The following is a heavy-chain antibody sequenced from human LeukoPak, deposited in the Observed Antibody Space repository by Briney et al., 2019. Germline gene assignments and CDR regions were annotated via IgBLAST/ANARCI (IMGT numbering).Heavy chain of an antibody. CDR1: GFTFSSYA. CDR2: ISSSGERT. D-gene: IGHD2-21*01. Sequence: GGSLRLSCAASGFTFSSYAMSWVRQAPGKGLEWVSTISSSGERTNYADSVKGRFTIPRDNSKNTLYLQMNSLRAEDTALYYCAKTPAPSVIPNFDYWGQGTLVTVSS. V-gene: IGHV3-23*01. CDR3: AKTPAPSVIPNFDY. J-gene: IGHJ4*02.